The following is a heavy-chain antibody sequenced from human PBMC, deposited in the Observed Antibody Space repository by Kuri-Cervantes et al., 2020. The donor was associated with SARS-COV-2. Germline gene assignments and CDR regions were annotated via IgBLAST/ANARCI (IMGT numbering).Heavy chain of an antibody. Sequence: SETLSLTCDVYGGSFSDYAWTWIRQAPEKGLEWIGQINQGGSTSYNPSHKSRDTISVDTSKKQFSLKLTSVTVADTAVYYCARGSPGYWGQGTLVTVSS. CDR3: ARGSPGY. V-gene: IGHV4-34*01. CDR2: INQGGST. CDR1: GGSFSDYA. J-gene: IGHJ4*02.